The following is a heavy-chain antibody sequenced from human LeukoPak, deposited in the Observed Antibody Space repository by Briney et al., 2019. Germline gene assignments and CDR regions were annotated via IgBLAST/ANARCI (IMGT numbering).Heavy chain of an antibody. CDR3: AREGSGLNDAFDI. Sequence: GGSLRLSCAASGFTFSDYWMTWVRQAPGKGLEWVSSISSSSSYIYYADSVKGRFTISRDNAKNSLYLQMNSLRAEDTAVYYCAREGSGLNDAFDIWGQGTMVTVSS. CDR2: ISSSSSYI. D-gene: IGHD6-19*01. J-gene: IGHJ3*02. V-gene: IGHV3-21*01. CDR1: GFTFSDYW.